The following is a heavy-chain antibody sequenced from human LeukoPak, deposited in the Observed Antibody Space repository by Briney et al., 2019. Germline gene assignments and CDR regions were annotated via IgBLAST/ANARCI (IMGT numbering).Heavy chain of an antibody. CDR1: GGSISSRY. CDR2: IYYSGST. J-gene: IGHJ6*03. CDR3: AREIDSYYYYYLDV. V-gene: IGHV4-59*11. D-gene: IGHD3-9*01. Sequence: SETLSLTCTVSGGSISSRYWSWIRQPPGKGLEYIGYIYYSGSTNHNPSLKSRVTMSVDTSTNQFSLKLSSVTAADTAVYYCAREIDSYYYYYLDVWGKGTTVTVSS.